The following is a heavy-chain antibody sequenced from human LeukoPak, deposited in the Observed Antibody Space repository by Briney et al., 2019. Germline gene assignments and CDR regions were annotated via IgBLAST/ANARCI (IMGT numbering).Heavy chain of an antibody. J-gene: IGHJ3*02. CDR2: IYYSGST. CDR3: ARYITMVRGVIITDDAFDI. V-gene: IGHV4-59*08. D-gene: IGHD3-10*01. CDR1: GGSISSYY. Sequence: SETLSLTCTVSGGSISSYYWSWIRQPPGKGLEWIGYIYYSGSTNYNPSLKSRVTISVDTSKNQFSLKLSSVTAADTAVYYCARYITMVRGVIITDDAFDIWGQGTMVTVSS.